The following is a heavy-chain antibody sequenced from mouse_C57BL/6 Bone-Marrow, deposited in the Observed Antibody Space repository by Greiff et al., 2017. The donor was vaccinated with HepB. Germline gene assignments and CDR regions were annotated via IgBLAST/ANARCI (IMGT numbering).Heavy chain of an antibody. CDR2: IDPSDSYT. V-gene: IGHV1-59*01. Sequence: QVQLQQPGAELVRPGTSVKLSCKASGYTFTSYWMHWVKQRPGQGLEWIGVIDPSDSYTNYNQKFKGKATLTVDTSSSTAYMQLSSLTSEDSAVYYCANPFYWGQGTTLTVSA. CDR1: GYTFTSYW. CDR3: ANPFY. J-gene: IGHJ2*01.